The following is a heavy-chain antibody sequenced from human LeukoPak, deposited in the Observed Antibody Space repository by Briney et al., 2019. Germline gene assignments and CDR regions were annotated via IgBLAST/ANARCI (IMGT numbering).Heavy chain of an antibody. CDR2: TTSSGSYI. D-gene: IGHD2-15*01. CDR3: AREHCIGGNCYTYSDV. Sequence: PGGSLRLSCAASGFIFSSYSMNWVRQAPGEGLEWVSLTTSSGSYIYYADSVQGRFTVSRDNAKNSLYLQMNSLRAEDTAVYYCAREHCIGGNCYTYSDVWGQGTLVTVSS. J-gene: IGHJ4*02. V-gene: IGHV3-21*01. CDR1: GFIFSSYS.